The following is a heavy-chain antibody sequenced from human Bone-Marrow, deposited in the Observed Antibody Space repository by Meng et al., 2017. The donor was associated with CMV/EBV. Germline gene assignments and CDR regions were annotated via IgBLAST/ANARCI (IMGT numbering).Heavy chain of an antibody. J-gene: IGHJ4*02. V-gene: IGHV3-30*02. CDR1: GFTFSSYG. Sequence: GGSLRLXXAASGFTFSSYGMHWVRQAPGKGLEWVAFIRHDGTNKYYGDSVKGRFTISRDNSKNTVYLQMNSLRPEETAIYYCAKDLLLFGGANAYFDYWGQGTLVTVSS. CDR3: AKDLLLFGGANAYFDY. D-gene: IGHD3-16*01. CDR2: IRHDGTNK.